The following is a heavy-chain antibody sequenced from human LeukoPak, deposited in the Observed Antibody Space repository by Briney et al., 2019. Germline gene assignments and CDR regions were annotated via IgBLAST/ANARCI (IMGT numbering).Heavy chain of an antibody. CDR2: ISESGDKT. Sequence: GGSLRLSCAASGFTFNNYAMNWVRQAPGKGLEWVSSISESGDKTDYADSVKGRFAISRDNSRNTLDLQMNSLRAEDTALYYCAKQWVDCWGQGTLVTVSS. D-gene: IGHD6-19*01. J-gene: IGHJ4*02. CDR3: AKQWVDC. V-gene: IGHV3-23*01. CDR1: GFTFNNYA.